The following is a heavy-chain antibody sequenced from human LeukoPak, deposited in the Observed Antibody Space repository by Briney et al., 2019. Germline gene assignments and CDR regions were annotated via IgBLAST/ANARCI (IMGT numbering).Heavy chain of an antibody. V-gene: IGHV4-59*08. D-gene: IGHD2-15*01. CDR1: GXSISSHY. J-gene: IGHJ4*02. Sequence: PSETLSLTCTVSGXSISSHYWSWIRQPPGKGLEWIGSISYSGSTTYNPSLKGRVTISVDTSKNQFPLMLSSVSAADTAVYYCARRYCSGGSCYSAFDYWGQGTLVAVSS. CDR2: ISYSGST. CDR3: ARRYCSGGSCYSAFDY.